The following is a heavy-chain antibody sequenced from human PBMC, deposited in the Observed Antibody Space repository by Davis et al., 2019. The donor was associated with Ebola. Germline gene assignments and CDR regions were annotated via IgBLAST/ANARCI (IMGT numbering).Heavy chain of an antibody. CDR1: GFTFSSYA. J-gene: IGHJ3*02. CDR3: AKVRSYDAFDI. V-gene: IGHV3-23*01. Sequence: GESLKISCAASGFTFSSYAMSWVRQAPGKGLEWVSAFSGSGGSTYYADSVKGRFTISRDNSKNTLYLQMNSLRAEDTAVYYCAKVRSYDAFDIWGQGTMVTVSS. CDR2: FSGSGGST.